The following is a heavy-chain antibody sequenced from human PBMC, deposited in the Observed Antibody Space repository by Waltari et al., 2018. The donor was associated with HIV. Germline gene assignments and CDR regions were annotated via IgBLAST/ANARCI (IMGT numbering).Heavy chain of an antibody. J-gene: IGHJ4*02. D-gene: IGHD4-17*01. CDR3: ARALTNFGGF. CDR2: ISSGSSFI. Sequence: EVQLVESGGGLVKPGGSLRLSCAGSGSPFSGFSMNWVRQAPGKGLEWVASISSGSSFIDYADSVKGRFTISRDNAKNSLYLQMKSLRVEDTALYYCARALTNFGGFWGQGTLVTVSS. CDR1: GSPFSGFS. V-gene: IGHV3-21*01.